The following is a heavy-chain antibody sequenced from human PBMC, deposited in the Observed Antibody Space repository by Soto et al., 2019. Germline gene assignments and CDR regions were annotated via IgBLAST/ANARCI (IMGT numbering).Heavy chain of an antibody. CDR3: ARDRPYGYNYYYGMDV. D-gene: IGHD3-10*01. CDR1: GESVSSGDYY. CDR2: IYYSGST. J-gene: IGHJ6*02. Sequence: SETLSLTCSVSGESVSSGDYYWSWIRQHPGKGLEWIGYIYYSGSTYYNPSLKSRVTISVDTSKNQFSLKLSSVTAADTAVYYCARDRPYGYNYYYGMDVWGQGSTVTVSS. V-gene: IGHV4-31*03.